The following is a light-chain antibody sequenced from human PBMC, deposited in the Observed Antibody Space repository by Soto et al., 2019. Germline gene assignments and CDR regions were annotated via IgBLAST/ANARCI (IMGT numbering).Light chain of an antibody. CDR1: SSDVGSYNR. Sequence: QSVLTQPPSVSGSPGQSVAIACIGDSSDVGSYNRVSWYQQSPGPAPKLIIYEVTTRPSGFPDRVSRSKSGNQASLTISGLQAEDEAYYYCTSYTISGTYVFGTGTKLTVL. CDR2: EVT. CDR3: TSYTISGTYV. J-gene: IGLJ1*01. V-gene: IGLV2-18*02.